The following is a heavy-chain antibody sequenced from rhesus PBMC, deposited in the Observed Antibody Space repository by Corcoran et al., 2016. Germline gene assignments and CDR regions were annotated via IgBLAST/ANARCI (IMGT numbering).Heavy chain of an antibody. V-gene: IGHV4-93*02. CDR3: ARLGDYILYYFDY. Sequence: QVQLQESGPAVGKPSETLSLTCAGSGGCIRSSNWWRGTRQSAGKGLEWIGGIYGSCGCTEYNPSLKSRVTISIDTSKNQFSLKLSSVTAADTAVYYCARLGDYILYYFDYWGQGVLVTVSS. CDR2: IYGSCGCT. D-gene: IGHD3-16*01. CDR1: GGCIRSSNW. J-gene: IGHJ4*01.